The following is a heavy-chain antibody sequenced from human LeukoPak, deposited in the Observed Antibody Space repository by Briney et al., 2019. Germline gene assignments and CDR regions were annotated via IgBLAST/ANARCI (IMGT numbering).Heavy chain of an antibody. J-gene: IGHJ3*02. CDR1: GFTFSSYE. V-gene: IGHV3-48*03. Sequence: GGSLRLSCAASGFTFSSYEMNWVRQAPGKGREWVSYISSSGSTIYYADSVKGRFTISRDNAKNSLYLQMSSLRAEDTAVYYCARAESYHDAFDIWGEGTMVTVSS. CDR2: ISSSGSTI. CDR3: ARAESYHDAFDI. D-gene: IGHD1-26*01.